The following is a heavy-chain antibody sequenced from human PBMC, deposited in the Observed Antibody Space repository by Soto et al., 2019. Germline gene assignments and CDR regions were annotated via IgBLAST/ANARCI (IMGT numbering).Heavy chain of an antibody. CDR2: IIPIFGTA. D-gene: IGHD5-12*01. CDR3: ESVVEMATSNWFDP. V-gene: IGHV1-69*12. J-gene: IGHJ5*02. Sequence: QVQLVQSGAEVKKPGSSVKVSCKASGGTFSSYAISWVRQAPGQGLEWMGGIIPIFGTANYAQKFQGRVTINADQSTSTAYRELSSLRSEDTAVYYCESVVEMATSNWFDPWGQGTLVTVSS. CDR1: GGTFSSYA.